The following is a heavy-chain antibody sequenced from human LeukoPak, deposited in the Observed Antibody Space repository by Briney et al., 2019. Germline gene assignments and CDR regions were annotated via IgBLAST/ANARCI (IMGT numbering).Heavy chain of an antibody. V-gene: IGHV3-48*03. J-gene: IGHJ6*04. CDR1: GFTFSSYE. CDR3: AELGITMIGGV. CDR2: ISSSGSTI. Sequence: QPGGSLRLSCAASGFTFSSYEMNWVRQAPGKGLEWVSYISSSGSTIYYADSVNGRFTISRDNAKNSLYLQMHSLRAEDTAVYYCAELGITMIGGVWGKGTTVTISS. D-gene: IGHD3-10*02.